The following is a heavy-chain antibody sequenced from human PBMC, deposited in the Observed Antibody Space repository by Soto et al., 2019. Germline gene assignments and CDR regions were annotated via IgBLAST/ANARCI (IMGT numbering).Heavy chain of an antibody. Sequence: VASVKVSCKASGYTFTSYGISWVRQAPGQGLEWMGWISAYNGNTNYAQKLQGRVTMTTDTSTSTAYMELRSLRSDDTAVYYCARTPGVNDYYYYYMDVWGKGTTVTVSS. CDR2: ISAYNGNT. V-gene: IGHV1-18*01. CDR3: ARTPGVNDYYYYYMDV. CDR1: GYTFTSYG. D-gene: IGHD3-3*01. J-gene: IGHJ6*03.